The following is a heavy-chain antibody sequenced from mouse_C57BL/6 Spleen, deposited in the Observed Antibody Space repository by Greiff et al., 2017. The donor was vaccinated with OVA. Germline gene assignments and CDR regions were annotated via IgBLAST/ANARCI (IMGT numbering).Heavy chain of an antibody. CDR3: ARSNWDYYFDY. J-gene: IGHJ2*01. Sequence: QVQLQQSGPELVKPGASVKISCKASGYSFTSYYIHWVKQRPGQGLEWIGWIYPGSGNTKYNEKFKGKATLTADTSSSTAYMQLSSLTSEDSAVYYCARSNWDYYFDYWGQGTTLTVSS. CDR2: IYPGSGNT. V-gene: IGHV1-66*01. D-gene: IGHD4-1*01. CDR1: GYSFTSYY.